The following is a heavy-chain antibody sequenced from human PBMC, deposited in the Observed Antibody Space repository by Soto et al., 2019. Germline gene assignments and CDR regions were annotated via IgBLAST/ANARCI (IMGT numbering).Heavy chain of an antibody. J-gene: IGHJ4*02. CDR3: AYDSSGYLDY. Sequence: ASVKVSCKASGYIFTTYAMHWVRQAPGQRLEWMGWINVGNGNTKYSQKFQGRVTITRDTSASTAHMELSSLRSEDTAVYYCAYDSSGYLDYWGQGTLVTVSS. CDR2: INVGNGNT. D-gene: IGHD3-22*01. CDR1: GYIFTTYA. V-gene: IGHV1-3*01.